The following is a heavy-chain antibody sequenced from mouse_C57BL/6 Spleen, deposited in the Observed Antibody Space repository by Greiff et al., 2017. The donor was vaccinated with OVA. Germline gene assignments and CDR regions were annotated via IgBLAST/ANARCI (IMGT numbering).Heavy chain of an antibody. J-gene: IGHJ4*01. CDR2: IDPSDSYT. D-gene: IGHD3-2*02. CDR3: ARKERRDSSGYSYAMDY. Sequence: QVQLQQPGAELVRPGTSVKLSCKASGYTFTSYWMHWVKQRPGQGLEWIGVIDPSDSYTNYNQKFKGKATLTVDTSSSTAYMQLSSLTSEDSAVYYCARKERRDSSGYSYAMDYWGQGTSVTVSS. V-gene: IGHV1-59*01. CDR1: GYTFTSYW.